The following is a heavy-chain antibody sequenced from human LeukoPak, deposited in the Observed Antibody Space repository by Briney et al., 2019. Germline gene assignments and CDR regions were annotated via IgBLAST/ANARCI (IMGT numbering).Heavy chain of an antibody. V-gene: IGHV4-30-4*08. CDR1: GYSISSGYY. CDR3: ATTARHCSDY. CDR2: IFYSGNT. J-gene: IGHJ4*02. D-gene: IGHD6-6*01. Sequence: SETLSLTCTVSGYSISSGYYWSWIRQPPGKGLEWIGYIFYSGNTYYNPSLKSRLIISIDTSKNQFSLRLSSVTAADTAVYYCATTARHCSDYWGQGTLVTVSS.